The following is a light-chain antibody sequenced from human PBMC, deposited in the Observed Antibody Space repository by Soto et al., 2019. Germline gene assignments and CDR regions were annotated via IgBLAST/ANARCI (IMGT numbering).Light chain of an antibody. CDR1: QSFSSTF. Sequence: EILLTQSPDSLSLSPGDRATLSCRASQSFSSTFFAWYQQKPGQAPRLLISGASSRATGIPDRFSGSGSGTDFTLTISRLEPADFAVYYCHQYASSVTFGQGTKVES. CDR3: HQYASSVT. J-gene: IGKJ1*01. V-gene: IGKV3-20*01. CDR2: GAS.